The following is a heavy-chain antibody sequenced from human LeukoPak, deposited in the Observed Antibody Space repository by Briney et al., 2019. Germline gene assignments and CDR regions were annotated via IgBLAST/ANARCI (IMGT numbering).Heavy chain of an antibody. J-gene: IGHJ4*02. CDR1: GYTFSSYS. CDR3: ARKQLEPDRYFDY. V-gene: IGHV7-4-1*02. Sequence: GASVKVSCKTSGYTFSSYSLNWVRQAPGQGLELMGWINTNTGNPTYAQGFTGRFVFSLDTSVSTAFLQINSLEAEDTAVYYCARKQLEPDRYFDYWGQGTLVTVSS. CDR2: INTNTGNP. D-gene: IGHD6-6*01.